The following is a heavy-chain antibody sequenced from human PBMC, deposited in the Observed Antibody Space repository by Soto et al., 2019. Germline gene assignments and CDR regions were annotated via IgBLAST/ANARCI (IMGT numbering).Heavy chain of an antibody. D-gene: IGHD3-22*01. J-gene: IGHJ4*02. V-gene: IGHV3-21*01. Sequence: LAPGKGLEWVSSISSSSSFKYYADSLKGRFTISRDNAKNSLYLQMNSLRAEDTAVYYCARDDLYDSSGYEYWGQGILGTVSS. CDR3: ARDDLYDSSGYEY. CDR2: ISSSSSFK.